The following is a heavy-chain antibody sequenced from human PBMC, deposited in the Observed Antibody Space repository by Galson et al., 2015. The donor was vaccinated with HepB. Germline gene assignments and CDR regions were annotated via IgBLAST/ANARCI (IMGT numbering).Heavy chain of an antibody. CDR3: ARAQGDSSGRHFDY. CDR2: IYRSGSA. V-gene: IGHV4-30-2*01. J-gene: IGHJ4*02. Sequence: TLSLTCAVSGGSISSGGYSWSWIRQPPGKGLEWIGYIYRSGSAYYNPSLKSRVTISVDRSKNQFSLKLRSVTAADTAVYCCARAQGDSSGRHFDYWGQGTLVTVSS. CDR1: GGSISSGGYS. D-gene: IGHD3-22*01.